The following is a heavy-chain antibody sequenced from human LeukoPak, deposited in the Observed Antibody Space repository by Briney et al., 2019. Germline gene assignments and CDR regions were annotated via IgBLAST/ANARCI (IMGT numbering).Heavy chain of an antibody. Sequence: TGGSLRLSCAASGFTFDDYAMHWVRQAPGKGLEWVSGISWNSGSIGYADSVKGRFTISRDNAKNSLYLQMNSLRAEDTALYYCAKEYDSSGYFYGMDVWGQGTTVTVSS. J-gene: IGHJ6*01. D-gene: IGHD3-22*01. CDR2: ISWNSGSI. CDR1: GFTFDDYA. V-gene: IGHV3-9*01. CDR3: AKEYDSSGYFYGMDV.